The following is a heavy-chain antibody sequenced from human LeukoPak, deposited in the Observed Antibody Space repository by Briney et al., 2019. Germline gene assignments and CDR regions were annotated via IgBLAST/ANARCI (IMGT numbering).Heavy chain of an antibody. Sequence: SETLSLTCTVSGGSISSYYWSWIRQPPGKGLEWIGYIYYSGSTNYNPSLKSRVTISVDTSKNQFSLKLSSVTAADTAVYYCARGLNDSWTGENYWGQGTLVTVSS. CDR3: ARGLNDSWTGENY. CDR1: GGSISSYY. V-gene: IGHV4-59*01. D-gene: IGHD3-3*01. J-gene: IGHJ4*02. CDR2: IYYSGST.